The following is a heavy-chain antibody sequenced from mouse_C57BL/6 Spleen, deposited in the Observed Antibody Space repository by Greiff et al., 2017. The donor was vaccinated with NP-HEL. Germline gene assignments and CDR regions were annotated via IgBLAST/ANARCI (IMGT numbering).Heavy chain of an antibody. CDR1: GYTFTDYE. V-gene: IGHV1-15*01. D-gene: IGHD1-1*01. J-gene: IGHJ3*01. CDR3: TRSVITTVPGAY. Sequence: VQLQQSGAELVRPGASVPLSCKASGYTFTDYEMHWVKQTPVHGLEWIGAIDPETGGTAYNQKFKGKAILTADKSSSTAYMERRSLTSEDSAVYYCTRSVITTVPGAYWGQGTLVTVSA. CDR2: IDPETGGT.